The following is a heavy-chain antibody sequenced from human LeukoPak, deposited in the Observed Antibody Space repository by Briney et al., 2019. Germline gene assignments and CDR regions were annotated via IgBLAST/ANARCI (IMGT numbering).Heavy chain of an antibody. CDR2: IRSRGGTI. D-gene: IGHD4-17*01. V-gene: IGHV3-48*03. Sequence: PGGSLRLSCAASGFMFSSYEMNWVRQAPGKGLEWVSYIRSRGGTIYYADSVKGRFTISRDNSKNTLYLQMNSLRAEDTAVYYCAKDYGDYDDYWGQGTLVTVSS. CDR3: AKDYGDYDDY. CDR1: GFMFSSYE. J-gene: IGHJ4*02.